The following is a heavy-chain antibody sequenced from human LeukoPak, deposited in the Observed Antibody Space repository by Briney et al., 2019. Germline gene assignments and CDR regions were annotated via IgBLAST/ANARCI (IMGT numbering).Heavy chain of an antibody. CDR2: ISASGRHT. V-gene: IGHV3-23*01. CDR3: AKGGSYSTGLYWYFDL. D-gene: IGHD6-25*01. Sequence: GGSLRLSCAASGFTFSNAWMSWVRQAPGKGLEWVSAISASGRHTYYADSVKGRVTISRDNSKHTLYLHMDSLRADDTAVYYCAKGGSYSTGLYWYFDLWGRGTLVSVSS. J-gene: IGHJ2*01. CDR1: GFTFSNAW.